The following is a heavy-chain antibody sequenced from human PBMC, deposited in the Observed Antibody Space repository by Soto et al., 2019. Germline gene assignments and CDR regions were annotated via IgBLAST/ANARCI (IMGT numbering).Heavy chain of an antibody. D-gene: IGHD6-13*01. CDR2: IRSKANSYAT. J-gene: IGHJ4*02. Sequence: GGSLRLSCAASGFTFSGSAMHWVRQASGKGLEWVGRIRSKANSYATAYAASVKGRFTISRDDSKNTAYLQMNSLKTEDTAVYSCTRPYSGIAAAGTDYWGQGTLVTVSS. CDR1: GFTFSGSA. CDR3: TRPYSGIAAAGTDY. V-gene: IGHV3-73*01.